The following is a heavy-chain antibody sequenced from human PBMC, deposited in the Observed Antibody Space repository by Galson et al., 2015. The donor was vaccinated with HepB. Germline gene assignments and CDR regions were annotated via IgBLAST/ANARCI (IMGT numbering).Heavy chain of an antibody. V-gene: IGHV5-51*01. D-gene: IGHD2-15*01. Sequence: QSGAEVKKPGESLKISCKGSGYSFTNYWIAWVRQMPGKGLEWMGVIYPGDSDTKYSPAFQGQVTISADKSIITAYLQWRSLTASDNAMYYCARLNSVVGDAIPYGMDVWGQGTTVTVSS. CDR1: GYSFTNYW. J-gene: IGHJ6*02. CDR2: IYPGDSDT. CDR3: ARLNSVVGDAIPYGMDV.